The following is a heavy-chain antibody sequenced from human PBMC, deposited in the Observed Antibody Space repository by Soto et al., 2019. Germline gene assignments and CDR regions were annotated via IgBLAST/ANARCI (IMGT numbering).Heavy chain of an antibody. V-gene: IGHV4-30-4*01. CDR1: VGSISSGDYY. CDR3: ARGGSLGKYYFDY. J-gene: IGHJ4*02. Sequence: LSLTCTVSVGSISSGDYYWIWIRQPPGKVLEWIGYIYYSGSTYYNPSLKSRVTISVDTSKNQFSLKLSSVTAADTAVYYCARGGSLGKYYFDYCGQRTLVTVCS. D-gene: IGHD3-3*02. CDR2: IYYSGST.